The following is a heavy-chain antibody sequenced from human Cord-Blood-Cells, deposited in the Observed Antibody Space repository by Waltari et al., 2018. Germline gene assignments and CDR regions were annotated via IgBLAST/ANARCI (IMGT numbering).Heavy chain of an antibody. J-gene: IGHJ3*02. Sequence: QVQLQQWGAGLLKPSETLSLTCAVYGGSFSAYYCSWIRQPPGKGLEWIGEIKHSGSTNYNPSLKSRVTISVDTSKNQFSLKLSSVTAADTAVYYCARATIFGVVINAFDIWGQGTMVTVSS. V-gene: IGHV4-34*01. D-gene: IGHD3-3*01. CDR1: GGSFSAYY. CDR3: ARATIFGVVINAFDI. CDR2: IKHSGST.